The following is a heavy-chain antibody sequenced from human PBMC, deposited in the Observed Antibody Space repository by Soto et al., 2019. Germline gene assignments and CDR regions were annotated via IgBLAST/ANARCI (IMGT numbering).Heavy chain of an antibody. J-gene: IGHJ4*02. CDR3: ARGEWELLDY. CDR1: GFTFSSYS. D-gene: IGHD1-26*01. V-gene: IGHV3-48*01. Sequence: PGGSLRLSCAASGFTFSSYSMNWVRQAPGKGLEWVSYISSSSSTIYYADSVKGRFTISRDNAKNSLYLKMNSLRAEDTAVYYCARGEWELLDYWGQGTLVTVSS. CDR2: ISSSSSTI.